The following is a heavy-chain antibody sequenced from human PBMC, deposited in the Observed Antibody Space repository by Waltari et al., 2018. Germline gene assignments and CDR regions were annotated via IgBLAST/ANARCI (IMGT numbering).Heavy chain of an antibody. CDR1: GLTFSNYI. V-gene: IGHV3-74*01. CDR2: IKNDGSTT. CDR3: ARDYNYKIDY. J-gene: IGHJ4*02. Sequence: EVQLVESGGGSVQPGGSLRLSCAASGLTFSNYIMHWVRQSSGEGLVWISRIKNDGSTTRYADSVGGRFTISRDNAKNTLYLDMNHLRVEDTAIYYCARDYNYKIDYWGQGILVTVSS. D-gene: IGHD3-22*01.